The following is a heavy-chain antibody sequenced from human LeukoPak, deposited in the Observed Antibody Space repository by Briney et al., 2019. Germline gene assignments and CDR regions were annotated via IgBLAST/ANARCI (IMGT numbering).Heavy chain of an antibody. CDR1: GFTFSSYA. Sequence: GGSLRLSCAASGFTFSSYAMSWVRQAPGKGLEWVSAISGSGGSTYYADSVKGRFTISRDNSKNTLYLQMNSLRAEDTAVYYCAKDPYYGDYAWFDPWGQGTLVTVSP. J-gene: IGHJ5*02. CDR2: ISGSGGST. V-gene: IGHV3-23*01. D-gene: IGHD4-17*01. CDR3: AKDPYYGDYAWFDP.